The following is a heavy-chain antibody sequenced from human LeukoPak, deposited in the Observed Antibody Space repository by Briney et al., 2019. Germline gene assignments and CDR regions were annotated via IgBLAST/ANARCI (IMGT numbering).Heavy chain of an antibody. CDR3: ARDPIIGAPDYFDY. D-gene: IGHD1-26*01. CDR2: ISFDGSIE. J-gene: IGHJ4*02. Sequence: PSETLSLTCAVYGGSFSGYYWSWIRQPQGKGLEWVAGISFDGSIEVYADSVKGRFTISRDNSKNTLYLQMDSLRAEDTAVYYCARDPIIGAPDYFDYWGQGTLVTVSS. V-gene: IGHV3-30-3*01. CDR1: GGSFSGYY.